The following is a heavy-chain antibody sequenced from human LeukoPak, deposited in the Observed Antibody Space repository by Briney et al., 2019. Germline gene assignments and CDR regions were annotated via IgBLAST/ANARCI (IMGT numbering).Heavy chain of an antibody. CDR2: LRYTGET. CDR1: GFTFSQYS. D-gene: IGHD3-10*01. V-gene: IGHV3-48*01. J-gene: IGHJ6*02. CDR3: ARGSALWFGELYPHYYGMDV. Sequence: PGGSLRLSCAASGFTFSQYSINWVRQAPGKGLEWVSHLRYTGETFYADSVKGRFTISRDNVRNSLYLQMNSLRAEDTAVYYCARGSALWFGELYPHYYGMDVWGQGTTVTVSS.